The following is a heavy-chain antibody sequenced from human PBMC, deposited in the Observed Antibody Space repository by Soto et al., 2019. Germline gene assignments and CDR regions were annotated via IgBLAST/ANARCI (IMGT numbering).Heavy chain of an antibody. J-gene: IGHJ3*02. CDR1: GFTFCDAW. Sequence: GGSLRLSCAASGFTFCDAWMNWVRQAPGKGLEWVGRIKSKTDGGTTDYAAPVKGRFTISRDDSKNTLYLQMNSLKTEDTAVYYCFSSRSSGPGAFDIWGQGTMVTVS. CDR3: FSSRSSGPGAFDI. CDR2: IKSKTDGGTT. D-gene: IGHD6-19*01. V-gene: IGHV3-15*07.